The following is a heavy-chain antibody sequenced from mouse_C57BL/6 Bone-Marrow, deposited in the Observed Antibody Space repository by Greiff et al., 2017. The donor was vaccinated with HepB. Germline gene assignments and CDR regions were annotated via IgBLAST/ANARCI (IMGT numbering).Heavy chain of an antibody. J-gene: IGHJ4*01. Sequence: QVHVKQSGPGLVAPSQSLSITCTVSGFSLTSYGVDWVRQSPGKGLEWLGVIWGVGSTNYNSALKSRLSISKDNSKSQVFLKMNSLQTDDTAMYYCASSYHYAMDYWGQGTSVTVSS. CDR1: GFSLTSYG. CDR3: ASSYHYAMDY. V-gene: IGHV2-6*01. CDR2: IWGVGST. D-gene: IGHD1-1*01.